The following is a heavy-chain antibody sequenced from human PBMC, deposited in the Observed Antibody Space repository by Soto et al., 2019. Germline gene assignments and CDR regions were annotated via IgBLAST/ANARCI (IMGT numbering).Heavy chain of an antibody. V-gene: IGHV3-7*01. CDR2: IKQDGSEK. D-gene: IGHD4-17*01. CDR1: GFTFSSYW. CDR3: AREATNDYGDYEDYYYYYMDV. J-gene: IGHJ6*03. Sequence: GGSLRLSCAASGFTFSSYWMSWVRQAPGKGLEWVANIKQDGSEKYYVDFVKGRFTISRDNAKNSLYLKMNSLRAEDTAVYYCAREATNDYGDYEDYYYYYMDVWGKGTTVTVSS.